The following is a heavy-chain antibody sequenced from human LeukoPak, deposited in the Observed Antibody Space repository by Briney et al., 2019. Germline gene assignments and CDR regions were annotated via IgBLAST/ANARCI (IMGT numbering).Heavy chain of an antibody. V-gene: IGHV4-59*01. CDR2: IYCSGRT. CDR1: GGSISSYY. CDR3: AGGEGSSGLGY. D-gene: IGHD6-19*01. J-gene: IGHJ4*02. Sequence: PSETLSLTCTVSGGSISSYYWSWIRQPPGKGLEWIGYIYCSGRTNYNPSLKSRVTKLVGQSKNQFFLKLSYVTGADTALYFCAGGEGSSGLGYWGQGTLVTVSS.